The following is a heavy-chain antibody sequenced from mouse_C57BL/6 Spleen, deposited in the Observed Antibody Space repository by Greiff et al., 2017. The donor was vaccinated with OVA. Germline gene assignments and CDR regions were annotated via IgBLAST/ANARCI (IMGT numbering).Heavy chain of an antibody. Sequence: QVQLQQPGAELVRPGASVKLSCKASGYTFTDYYINWVKQRPGQGLEWIARIYPGSGNTYYNEKFKGKATLTVEKSSSTAYMQLSSLTSEDSAVYFCARRGHSYYAKGDRGKGASVTV. D-gene: IGHD3-3*01. CDR1: GYTFTDYY. CDR2: IYPGSGNT. V-gene: IGHV1-76*01. J-gene: IGHJ4*01. CDR3: ARRGHSYYAKGD.